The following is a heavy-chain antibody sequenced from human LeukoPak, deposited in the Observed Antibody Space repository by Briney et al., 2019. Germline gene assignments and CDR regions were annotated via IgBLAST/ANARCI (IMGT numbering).Heavy chain of an antibody. V-gene: IGHV3-9*01. CDR2: ISWNSGSI. J-gene: IGHJ4*02. Sequence: GGSLRLSCAASGFTFDDYAMHWVRQASGKGLEWVSGISWNSGSIGYADSVKGRFTISRDNAKNSLYLQMNSLRAEDTALYYCAKGSFGEDSSGYYYPFDYWGQGTLVTVSS. CDR3: AKGSFGEDSSGYYYPFDY. D-gene: IGHD3-22*01. CDR1: GFTFDDYA.